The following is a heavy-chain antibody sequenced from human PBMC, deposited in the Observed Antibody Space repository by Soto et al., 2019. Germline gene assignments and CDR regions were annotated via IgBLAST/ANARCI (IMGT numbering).Heavy chain of an antibody. CDR2: ISYSGST. V-gene: IGHV4-31*03. CDR3: ARGIQVWTSGGFDF. Sequence: QVQLQESGPGLVKPSQTLSLTCSVSGDSISSADYYWSWIRQHPGKGLEWIGHISYSGSTYYNPALKSRATXXVXPXXNQFPLKLSSVTAADTAVYYCARGIQVWTSGGFDFWGQGTLVTVSA. J-gene: IGHJ4*02. D-gene: IGHD5-18*01. CDR1: GDSISSADYY.